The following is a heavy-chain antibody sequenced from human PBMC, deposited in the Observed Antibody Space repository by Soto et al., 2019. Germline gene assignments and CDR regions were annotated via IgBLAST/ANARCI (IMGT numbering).Heavy chain of an antibody. V-gene: IGHV1-69*13. CDR3: ARDYSGSYYGEYAFDI. Sequence: ASVKVSCKASGGTFSSYAISWVRQAPGQGLEWMGGIIPIFGTANYAQKFQGRVTITADESTSTAYMELSSLRSEDTAVYYCARDYSGSYYGEYAFDIWGQGTTVTVSS. CDR2: IIPIFGTA. D-gene: IGHD1-26*01. CDR1: GGTFSSYA. J-gene: IGHJ3*02.